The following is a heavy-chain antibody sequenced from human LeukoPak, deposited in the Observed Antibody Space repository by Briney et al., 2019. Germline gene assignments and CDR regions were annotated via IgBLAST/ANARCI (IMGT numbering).Heavy chain of an antibody. Sequence: PSATLSLTCAVYGGSFSGYYWSWIRPPPGKGLEWIGEINHSGSTNYNPSLKSRATISVDTSKNQFSLKLSSVTAADTAVYYCARVRQGYCSGGSCYWMSDAFDIGGQGTMVTVSS. J-gene: IGHJ3*02. CDR3: ARVRQGYCSGGSCYWMSDAFDI. D-gene: IGHD2-15*01. CDR2: INHSGST. CDR1: GGSFSGYY. V-gene: IGHV4-34*01.